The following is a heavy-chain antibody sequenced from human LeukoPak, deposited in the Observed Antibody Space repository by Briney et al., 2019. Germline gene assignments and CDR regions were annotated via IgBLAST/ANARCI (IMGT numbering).Heavy chain of an antibody. D-gene: IGHD5-18*01. J-gene: IGHJ4*02. CDR3: ALIDVDTAMNLDY. V-gene: IGHV1-69*04. CDR1: GGTFSSYA. CDR2: IIPILGIA. Sequence: SVKVSCKASGGTFSSYAISWVRQAPGQGLEWTGRIIPILGIANYAQKFQGRVTITADKSTSTAYMELSSLRSEDTAVYYCALIDVDTAMNLDYWGQGTLVTVSS.